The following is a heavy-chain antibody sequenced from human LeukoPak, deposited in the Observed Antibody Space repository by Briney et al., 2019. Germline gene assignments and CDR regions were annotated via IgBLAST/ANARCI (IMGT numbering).Heavy chain of an antibody. V-gene: IGHV1-18*01. CDR3: AWIWAEFQLVSDL. CDR2: ISGHNGNT. D-gene: IGHD3-10*01. Sequence: ASVTVSCKESGYSFRNFGIRWVRHAPGEGLEWMGWISGHNGNTDYAQKFKDRATLTTDTSTTTAYMKLRSLTSDDTAVYYCAWIWAEFQLVSDLWGQGTQVTVST. J-gene: IGHJ4*02. CDR1: GYSFRNFG.